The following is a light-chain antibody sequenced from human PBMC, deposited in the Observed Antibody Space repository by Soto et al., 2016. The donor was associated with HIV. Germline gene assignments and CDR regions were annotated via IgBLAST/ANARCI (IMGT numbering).Light chain of an antibody. CDR3: QVWDYSSDRYV. J-gene: IGLJ1*01. V-gene: IGLV3-21*04. CDR2: YDD. Sequence: SYVVTQPPSVSVAAGKTASITCGGDNIEKKHVHWYQQETGQAPVLVVSYDDTRPPGTPERFSGPNSGNTATLTISRVEAGDEADYYCQVWDYSSDRYVFGTVTKVIVL. CDR1: NIEKKH.